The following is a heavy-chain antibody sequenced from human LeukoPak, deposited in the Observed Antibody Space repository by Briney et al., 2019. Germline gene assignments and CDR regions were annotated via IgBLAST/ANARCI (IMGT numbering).Heavy chain of an antibody. CDR2: ISYDGSNK. J-gene: IGHJ5*02. CDR1: GFTFSGYA. D-gene: IGHD4-11*01. Sequence: GGSLRLSCAASGFTFSGYAMHWVRQAPGKGLEWVAVISYDGSNKYYADSVKGRFTISRDNSKNTLYLQMNSLRAEDTAVYYCARDWCTVTPCWFDPWGQGTLVTVSS. CDR3: ARDWCTVTPCWFDP. V-gene: IGHV3-30-3*01.